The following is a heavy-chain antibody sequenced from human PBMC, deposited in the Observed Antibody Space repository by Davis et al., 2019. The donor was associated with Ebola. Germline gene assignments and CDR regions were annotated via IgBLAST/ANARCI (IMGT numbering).Heavy chain of an antibody. CDR2: IWYDGSNK. J-gene: IGHJ4*02. CDR1: GFTFSSYG. Sequence: GESLKISCAASGFTFSSYGMHWVRQAPGKGLEWVAVIWYDGSNKYYADSVKGRFAISRDNSKNTLYLQMNSLRAEDTAVYYCARAGSIVPPWDYFDYWGQGTLVTASS. D-gene: IGHD6-6*01. CDR3: ARAGSIVPPWDYFDY. V-gene: IGHV3-33*08.